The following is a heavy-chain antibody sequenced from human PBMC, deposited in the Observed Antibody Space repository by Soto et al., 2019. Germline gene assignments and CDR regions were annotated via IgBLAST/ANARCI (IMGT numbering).Heavy chain of an antibody. CDR1: GLTFSSYA. Sequence: GGSLRLSCAASGLTFSSYAMHWVRQAPGKGLEWVAVISYDGSNKYYADSVKGRFTISRDNSKNTLYLQMNSLRAEDTAVYYCAGQYYYYYYGMDVWGQGTTVTVSS. V-gene: IGHV3-30-3*01. CDR2: ISYDGSNK. CDR3: AGQYYYYYYGMDV. J-gene: IGHJ6*02.